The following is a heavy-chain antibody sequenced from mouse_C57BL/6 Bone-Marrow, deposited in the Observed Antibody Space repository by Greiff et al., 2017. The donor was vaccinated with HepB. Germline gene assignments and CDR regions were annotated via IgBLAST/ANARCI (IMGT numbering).Heavy chain of an antibody. D-gene: IGHD2-4*01. J-gene: IGHJ3*01. CDR1: GFTFSSYG. Sequence: EVQLVESGGDLVKPGGSLKLSCAASGFTFSSYGMSWVRQTPDKRLEWVATISSGGSYTYYPDSVKGRFTISRDNAKNTLYLQMSSLKSEDTAMYYCARHERDYDVPYWGQGTLVTVS. CDR2: ISSGGSYT. CDR3: ARHERDYDVPY. V-gene: IGHV5-6*01.